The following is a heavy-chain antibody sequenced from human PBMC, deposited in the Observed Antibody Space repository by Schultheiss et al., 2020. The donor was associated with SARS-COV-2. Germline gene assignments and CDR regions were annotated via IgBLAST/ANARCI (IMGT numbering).Heavy chain of an antibody. V-gene: IGHV4-38-2*01. J-gene: IGHJ6*03. CDR3: ASGPYYYYMDV. CDR1: GYSISSGYY. D-gene: IGHD3/OR15-3a*01. CDR2: IYTSGST. Sequence: SETLSLTCAVSGYSISSGYYWGWIRQPPGKGLEWIGSIYTSGSTNYNPSLKSRVTISVDTSRNQFSLKLSSVTAADTAVYYCASGPYYYYMDVWGKGTTVTVSS.